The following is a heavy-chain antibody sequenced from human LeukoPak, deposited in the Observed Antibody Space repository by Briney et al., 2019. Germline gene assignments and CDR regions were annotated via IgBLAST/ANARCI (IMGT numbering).Heavy chain of an antibody. CDR3: ARKSRGYDFPWFDP. D-gene: IGHD5-12*01. V-gene: IGHV4-31*03. CDR2: IYSSGST. CDR1: GGSIRSDGYY. J-gene: IGHJ5*02. Sequence: SETPFLTCTVSGGSIRSDGYYWGWIRQHPEKGLEWIGHIYSSGSTYYNPSLKSRVTISVDPSKNQFSLNLTGVTAADTAVYYCARKSRGYDFPWFDPWGQGILGTVSS.